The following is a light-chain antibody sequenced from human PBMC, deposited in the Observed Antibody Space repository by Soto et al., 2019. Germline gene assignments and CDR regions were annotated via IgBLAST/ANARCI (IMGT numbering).Light chain of an antibody. J-gene: IGKJ1*01. CDR1: QSINSY. CDR2: AAS. V-gene: IGKV1-39*01. Sequence: QMTQSPSSLSASVGDRVTLTCRASQSINSYLNWYQQKPGKAPKLLIYAASSLQSGVPSRLRGGGSGTEFTLTISSLQPEDVATYYCQNFDSAPQTFGQGTKVDIK. CDR3: QNFDSAPQT.